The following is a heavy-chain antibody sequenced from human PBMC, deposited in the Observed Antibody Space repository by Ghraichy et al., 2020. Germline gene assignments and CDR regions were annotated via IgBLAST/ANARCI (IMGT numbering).Heavy chain of an antibody. J-gene: IGHJ5*02. CDR3: VKVPAAGTSSWYWFDP. Sequence: GGSLRLSCAASGFTFSNYAMNWVRQAPGKGLEWVSGISGSGDSTYYVDSVKGRFTISRDNSKNTLHLQMNSLRAEDTAVYYCVKVPAAGTSSWYWFDPWGQGTLVTVSS. CDR1: GFTFSNYA. CDR2: ISGSGDST. D-gene: IGHD6-13*01. V-gene: IGHV3-23*01.